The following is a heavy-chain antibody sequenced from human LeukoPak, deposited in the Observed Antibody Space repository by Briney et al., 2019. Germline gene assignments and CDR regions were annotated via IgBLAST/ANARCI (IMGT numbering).Heavy chain of an antibody. J-gene: IGHJ4*02. CDR1: GYTFTSYD. D-gene: IGHD6-19*01. CDR2: ISAYNGNT. CDR3: ARDALTRSSLHSSGWNDFDY. V-gene: IGHV1-18*01. Sequence: ASVKVSCKASGYTFTSYDINWVRQATGQGLEWMGWISAYNGNTNYAQKLQGRVTMTTDTSTSTAYMELRSLRSDDTAVYYCARDALTRSSLHSSGWNDFDYWGQGTLVTVSS.